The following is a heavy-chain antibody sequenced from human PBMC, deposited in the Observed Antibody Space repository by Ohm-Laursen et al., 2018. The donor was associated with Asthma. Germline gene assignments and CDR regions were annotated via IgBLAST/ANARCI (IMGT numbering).Heavy chain of an antibody. D-gene: IGHD1-26*01. V-gene: IGHV3-21*01. CDR1: GFTFRSYA. CDR3: ARIGPEWELPGREYSVHH. J-gene: IGHJ1*01. Sequence: SLRLSCAASGFTFRSYAMHWVRQAPGKGLEWVASISTASTFIYYADSVRGRFTTSRDNANDLVYLQMHDLRAEDTALYYCARIGPEWELPGREYSVHHWGQGTLVTVSS. CDR2: ISTASTFI.